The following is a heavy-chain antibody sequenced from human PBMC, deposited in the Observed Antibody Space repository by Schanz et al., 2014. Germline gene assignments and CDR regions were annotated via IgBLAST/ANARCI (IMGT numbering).Heavy chain of an antibody. CDR1: GGSMDTHY. CDR2: IYSSGIA. Sequence: QVQLQESGPGLVKPSETLSLMCTVSGGSMDTHYWGWIRQPPGKGLEWIAFIYSSGIANYNPSLESRVTISVDTSKTQFSRGLPAVTAADTATYYCARRVVPATMGLYFDLWGQGTLVTVSS. CDR3: ARRVVPATMGLYFDL. D-gene: IGHD2-21*01. V-gene: IGHV4-4*08. J-gene: IGHJ4*02.